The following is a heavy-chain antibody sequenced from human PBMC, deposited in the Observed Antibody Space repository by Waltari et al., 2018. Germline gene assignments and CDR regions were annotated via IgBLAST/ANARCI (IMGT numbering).Heavy chain of an antibody. CDR3: ARQEGSSWYRPTYYYYGMDV. V-gene: IGHV1-8*03. J-gene: IGHJ6*02. CDR2: MNPNRGNT. CDR1: GYTFTSYD. Sequence: QVQLVQSGAEVKKPGASVKVSCKASGYTFTSYDINWVRQATGQGLEWMGWMNPNRGNTGYAQKFQGRVTITRNTSISTAYMELSSLRSEDTAVYYCARQEGSSWYRPTYYYYGMDVWGQGTTDTVSS. D-gene: IGHD6-13*01.